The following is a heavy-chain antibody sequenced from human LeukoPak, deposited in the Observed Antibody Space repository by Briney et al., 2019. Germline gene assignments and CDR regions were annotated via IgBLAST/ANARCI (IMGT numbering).Heavy chain of an antibody. D-gene: IGHD4-23*01. CDR1: GGTFSSYA. CDR2: IIPIFGTA. V-gene: IGHV1-69*13. J-gene: IGHJ3*02. Sequence: EASVTVSCTASGGTFSSYAISWVRQAPGQGLEWMGGIIPIFGTANYAQKFQGRVTITADESTSTAYMELSSLRSEDTAVYYCARDRTHDYGGNSFFDIWGQGTMVTVSS. CDR3: ARDRTHDYGGNSFFDI.